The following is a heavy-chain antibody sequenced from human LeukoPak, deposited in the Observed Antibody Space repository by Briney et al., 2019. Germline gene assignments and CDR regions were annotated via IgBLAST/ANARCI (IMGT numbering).Heavy chain of an antibody. V-gene: IGHV4-59*08. D-gene: IGHD3-22*01. CDR3: ARLYYDSSGYPNYFHY. CDR2: IHYSGST. Sequence: SETLSLTCSVSGGSISSHYWSWIRQPPGKGLEWIGYIHYSGSTDYNPSLKNRVTISVDTSRKQFSLNLNSVTAADTAVYFCARLYYDSSGYPNYFHYWGQGTLVSVSS. CDR1: GGSISSHY. J-gene: IGHJ4*02.